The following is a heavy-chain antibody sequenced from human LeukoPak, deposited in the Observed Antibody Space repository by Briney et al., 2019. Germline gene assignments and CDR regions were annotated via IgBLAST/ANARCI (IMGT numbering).Heavy chain of an antibody. Sequence: ASVKVSCKTSGYTFTNYDINWVRQAAGQGLEWMGWVNPDSGDTGFAQKFQGRLTITTNTSARIAYMEMSGLTSEDTAVYYCTRGWTYWGPGTLVAVSS. CDR1: GYTFTNYD. CDR3: TRGWTY. CDR2: VNPDSGDT. V-gene: IGHV1-8*01. D-gene: IGHD1-1*01. J-gene: IGHJ4*02.